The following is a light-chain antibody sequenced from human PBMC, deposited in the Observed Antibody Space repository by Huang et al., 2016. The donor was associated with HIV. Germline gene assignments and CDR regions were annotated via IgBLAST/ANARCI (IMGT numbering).Light chain of an antibody. Sequence: EIVMTQSPATLSVSPGERVTLSCRASQSVSSDLAWYQQRPDQPPRLLIHSASTRATGTPARFSGSGSGTEFTLTISSLQSEDFAIYYCQHYYNWPTFGPGTKVDV. V-gene: IGKV3-15*01. CDR3: QHYYNWPT. CDR2: SAS. J-gene: IGKJ3*01. CDR1: QSVSSD.